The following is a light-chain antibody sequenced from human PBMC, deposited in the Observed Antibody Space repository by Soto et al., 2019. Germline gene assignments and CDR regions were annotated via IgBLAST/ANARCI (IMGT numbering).Light chain of an antibody. J-gene: IGKJ1*01. Sequence: EIVLTQSPGSLSLSPGERATLSCRASQSVDNTFFAWYQKKPRQAPRLLMYGVSKSATSLPYRVSGSGAGTYFTLTISIQEPEYFAIHFCQQYTSSVTFGQGTRVEIK. V-gene: IGKV3-20*01. CDR3: QQYTSSVT. CDR2: GVS. CDR1: QSVDNTF.